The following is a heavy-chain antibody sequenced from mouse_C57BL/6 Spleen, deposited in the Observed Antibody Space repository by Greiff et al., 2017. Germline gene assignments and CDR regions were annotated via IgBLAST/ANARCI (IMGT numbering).Heavy chain of an antibody. D-gene: IGHD2-4*01. CDR1: GYSITSGYY. V-gene: IGHV3-6*01. CDR3: ARDHYDYDVDYFDY. CDR2: ISYDGSN. Sequence: EVKLQESGPGLVKPSQSLSLTCSVTGYSITSGYYWNWIRQFPGNKLEWMGYISYDGSNNYNPSLKNRISITRDTSKNQFFLKLNSVTTEDTATYYCARDHYDYDVDYFDYWGQGTTLTVAS. J-gene: IGHJ2*01.